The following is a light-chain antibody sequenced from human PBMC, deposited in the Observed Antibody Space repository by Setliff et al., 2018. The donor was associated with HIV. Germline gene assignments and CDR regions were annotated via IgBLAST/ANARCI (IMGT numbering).Light chain of an antibody. CDR3: SSYTISSTLYV. Sequence: QSALAQPPSASGSPGQSVTISCTGTSSDVGAYNYVSWYQQHPGKAPKLMIYEVNKRPSGVSNRFSGSKSGNTASLTISGLQAEDEADYYCSSYTISSTLYVFGTGTKVTVL. J-gene: IGLJ1*01. CDR1: SSDVGAYNY. CDR2: EVN. V-gene: IGLV2-14*01.